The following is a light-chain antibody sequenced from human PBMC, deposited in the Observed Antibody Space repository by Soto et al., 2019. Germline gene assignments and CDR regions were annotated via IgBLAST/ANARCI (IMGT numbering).Light chain of an antibody. CDR3: CYCACGCTWV. CDR1: SSDVGGYNY. V-gene: IGLV2-11*01. Sequence: QSALTQPASVSGSPGQSVTISCTGTSSDVGGYNYVSWYQQHPGKAPKLMIYDGSKRPSGVADRFSGSKSGNTASLTISGLELEDEADYYYCYCACGCTWVFGGGTKLTVL. CDR2: DGS. J-gene: IGLJ2*01.